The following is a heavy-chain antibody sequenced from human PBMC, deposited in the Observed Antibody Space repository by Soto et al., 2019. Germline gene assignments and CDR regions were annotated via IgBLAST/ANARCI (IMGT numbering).Heavy chain of an antibody. Sequence: PGGSLRLSCAASGLTVSSNYMSWVRQAPGKGLEWVSVIYSGGSTYYADSVKGRFTISRDNSKNTLYLQMNSLRAEDTAVYYCARAAYCGGDCYSNWGQGTLVTV. CDR1: GLTVSSNY. D-gene: IGHD2-21*01. CDR3: ARAAYCGGDCYSN. J-gene: IGHJ4*02. CDR2: IYSGGST. V-gene: IGHV3-66*01.